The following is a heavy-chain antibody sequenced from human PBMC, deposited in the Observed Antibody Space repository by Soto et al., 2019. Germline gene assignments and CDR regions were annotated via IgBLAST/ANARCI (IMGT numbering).Heavy chain of an antibody. CDR2: IYPDDSDI. CDR3: ARQLLGSGSFYFDY. D-gene: IGHD3-10*01. Sequence: GESLKISCKGSGFSFTSYWIARVRQMPGNGLEWMGIIYPDDSDIRYSPSFQGQVTFSADKSIDTAYLQWSSLKASDTAMYYCARQLLGSGSFYFDYWGQGTQVTVSS. V-gene: IGHV5-51*01. CDR1: GFSFTSYW. J-gene: IGHJ4*02.